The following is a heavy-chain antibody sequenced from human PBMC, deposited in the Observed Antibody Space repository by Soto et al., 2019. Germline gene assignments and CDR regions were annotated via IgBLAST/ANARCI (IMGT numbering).Heavy chain of an antibody. D-gene: IGHD3-22*01. CDR3: ARDASESDSSGYYYFDY. Sequence: SETLSLTCTVSGGSISIGGYYWSCIRQHPGKGLEWIGYIYYSGSTYYNPSLKSRVTISVDTSKNQFSLKLSSVTAADTAVYYCARDASESDSSGYYYFDYWGQGTLVTVSS. CDR1: GGSISIGGYY. V-gene: IGHV4-31*03. CDR2: IYYSGST. J-gene: IGHJ4*02.